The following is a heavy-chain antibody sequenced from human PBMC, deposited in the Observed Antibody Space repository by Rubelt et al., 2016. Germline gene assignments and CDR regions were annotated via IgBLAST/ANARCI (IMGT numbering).Heavy chain of an antibody. CDR3: ARDLLESTVTSSYHYGMDV. Sequence: YGGGVVQPGRSLRLSCAASGFTFSSYGMHWVRQAPGKGLEWVAVIWYDGSNKYYADSVKGRFTISRDNSKNTLYLQMNSLRAEDTAVYYCARDLLESTVTSSYHYGMDVWGQGTTVTVSS. CDR2: IWYDGSNK. D-gene: IGHD4-11*01. V-gene: IGHV3-33*01. CDR1: GFTFSSYG. J-gene: IGHJ6*02.